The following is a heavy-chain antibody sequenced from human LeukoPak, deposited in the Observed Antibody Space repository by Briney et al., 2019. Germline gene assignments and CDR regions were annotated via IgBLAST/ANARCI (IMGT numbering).Heavy chain of an antibody. V-gene: IGHV3-53*01. CDR3: AKDEATSGGGLAS. J-gene: IGHJ4*02. Sequence: GGSLRLSCAASGFTVSATHMSWVRQAPGKGLEWVSAMYTGGTTYYADSVKGRFTISRDNSRNTLFLHMSSLRADDPAVYYCAKDEATSGGGLASWGQGTLVTVSS. CDR1: GFTVSATH. CDR2: MYTGGTT. D-gene: IGHD3-16*01.